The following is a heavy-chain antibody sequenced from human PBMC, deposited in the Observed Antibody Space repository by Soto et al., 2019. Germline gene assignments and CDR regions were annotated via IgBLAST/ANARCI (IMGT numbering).Heavy chain of an antibody. D-gene: IGHD6-13*01. CDR1: GFTFSSSA. CDR2: IDVGSGNA. V-gene: IGHV1-58*01. Sequence: ASVKVSCKTSGFTFSSSAVHWVRQARGHRLQWIGWIDVGSGNANYAQMLQERVTISRDTSKNQFSLKLSSVTAADTAVYYCARQLIYWGQGTPVTVSS. CDR3: ARQLIY. J-gene: IGHJ4*02.